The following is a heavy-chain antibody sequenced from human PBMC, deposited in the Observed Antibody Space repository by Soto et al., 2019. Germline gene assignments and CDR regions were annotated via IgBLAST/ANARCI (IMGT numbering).Heavy chain of an antibody. V-gene: IGHV1-3*01. J-gene: IGHJ4*02. Sequence: QVQLVQSGAEVKKPGASVKVSCKASGYTFTSYAMHWVRQAPGQRLEWMGWINAGNGNTKYSQKFQGRVTITRDTAARAAYMELSSLRSEDTAVYYCARDLGGWPDYWGQGTLVTVSS. CDR2: INAGNGNT. D-gene: IGHD2-15*01. CDR3: ARDLGGWPDY. CDR1: GYTFTSYA.